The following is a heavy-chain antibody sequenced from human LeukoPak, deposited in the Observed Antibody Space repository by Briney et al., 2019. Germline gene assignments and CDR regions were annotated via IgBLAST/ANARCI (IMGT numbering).Heavy chain of an antibody. Sequence: SETLSLTCAVYGGSFSGYYWSWIRQPPGKGLEWIGEINHSGSTSYNPSLKSRVTISVDTSKNQFSLKLSSVTAADTAVYYCARGSGYYSSHYFDYWGQGTLVTVSS. CDR3: ARGSGYYSSHYFDY. J-gene: IGHJ4*02. V-gene: IGHV4-34*01. CDR2: INHSGST. D-gene: IGHD3-3*01. CDR1: GGSFSGYY.